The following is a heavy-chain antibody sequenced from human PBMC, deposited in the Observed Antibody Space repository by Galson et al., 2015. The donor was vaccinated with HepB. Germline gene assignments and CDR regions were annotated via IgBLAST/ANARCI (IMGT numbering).Heavy chain of an antibody. J-gene: IGHJ6*02. CDR2: ISYDGSNK. CDR1: GFTFSSYG. V-gene: IGHV3-30*18. D-gene: IGHD2-15*01. CDR3: AKCEGYCSGGSFRQYYYYYYGMDV. Sequence: SLRLSCAASGFTFSSYGMHWVRQAPGKGLEWVAVISYDGSNKYYADSVKGRFTISRDNSKNTLYLQMNSLRAEDTAVYYCAKCEGYCSGGSFRQYYYYYYGMDVWGQGTTVTVSS.